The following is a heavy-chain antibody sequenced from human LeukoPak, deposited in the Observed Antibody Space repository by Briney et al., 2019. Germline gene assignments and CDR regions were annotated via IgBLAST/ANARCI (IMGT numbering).Heavy chain of an antibody. CDR3: ARVTGYMIEDYFDY. D-gene: IGHD3-22*01. Sequence: KPSETLSLTCTVSGGSINSGSYYWSWIRQPAGKGLEWIGRIYTSGSTNYNPSLKSRVAISVDTSKNQFSLKLRSVTAADTAVYYCARVTGYMIEDYFDYWGQGTLVTVSS. CDR2: IYTSGST. J-gene: IGHJ4*02. V-gene: IGHV4-61*02. CDR1: GGSINSGSYY.